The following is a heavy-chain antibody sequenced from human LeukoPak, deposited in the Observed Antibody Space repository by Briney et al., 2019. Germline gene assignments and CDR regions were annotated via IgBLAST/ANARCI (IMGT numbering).Heavy chain of an antibody. CDR2: INHSGST. CDR1: GGSFSGYY. D-gene: IGHD5-12*01. V-gene: IGHV4-34*01. J-gene: IGHJ4*02. CDR3: ARGRGWLRTFDY. Sequence: PSETLSLTCAVYGGSFSGYYWSWIRQPPGKGLEWIGEINHSGSTNYNPSLKSRVTISVDTSKNQFSLKLSSVTAADTAVYYCARGRGWLRTFDYWGQRTLVTVSS.